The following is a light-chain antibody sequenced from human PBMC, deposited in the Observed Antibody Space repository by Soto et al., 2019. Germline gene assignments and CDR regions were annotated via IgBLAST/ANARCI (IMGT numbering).Light chain of an antibody. J-gene: IGLJ1*01. CDR2: GNS. CDR1: NSNIGAAYD. CDR3: QSYDSSLSGYV. V-gene: IGLV1-40*01. Sequence: QSALTQPPSVSGAPGQRVTISCTGSNSNIGAAYDVHWYQHLPGTAPKLLIYGNSHRPSGVPDRFSGSKSGTSASLAITGLQAEDEADYYCQSYDSSLSGYVFGTGTKVTVL.